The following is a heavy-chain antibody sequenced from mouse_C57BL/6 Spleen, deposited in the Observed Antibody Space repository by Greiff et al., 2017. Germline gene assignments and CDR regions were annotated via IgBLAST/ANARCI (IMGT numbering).Heavy chain of an antibody. D-gene: IGHD2-4*01. CDR1: GFNIKDYY. J-gene: IGHJ2*01. CDR3: ASPDYDYDGADD. V-gene: IGHV14-2*01. CDR2: IDTEDGET. Sequence: VQLKQSGAELVKPGASVKLSCTASGFNIKDYYMHWVKQRTEQGLEWIGRIDTEDGETKYAPKFKGRATITADKYSHTAYLQLSSLTSEDTAVYYWASPDYDYDGADDWGQGTTRTVSS.